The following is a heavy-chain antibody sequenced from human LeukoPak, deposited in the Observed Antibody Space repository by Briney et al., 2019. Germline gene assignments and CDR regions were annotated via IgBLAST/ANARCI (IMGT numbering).Heavy chain of an antibody. CDR2: ISYSGST. CDR3: ARHFDF. J-gene: IGHJ4*02. CDR1: GDSISSSDSY. Sequence: SETLSLSCSVSGDSISSSDSYWGWIRQPPGKGLEWIGTISYSGSTYYNPSLKSRVTISVDTSKNQFSLKLTSVTAADTAVYYCARHFDFWGQGTLVTVSS. V-gene: IGHV4-39*01.